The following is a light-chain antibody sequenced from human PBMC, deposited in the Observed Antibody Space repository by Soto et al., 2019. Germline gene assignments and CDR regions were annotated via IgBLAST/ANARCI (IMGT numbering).Light chain of an antibody. V-gene: IGKV4-1*01. Sequence: DIVLTQSPDSLVVSLGERATINCKSSQSVFFRSKNKNYLAWYQQKAGQPPKLLIHWASTRASGVPGRFSGSGSGTDFTLTISSLQAEDVALYYCQQYYTTHLTFGGGTKVEIK. CDR1: QSVFFRSKNKNY. J-gene: IGKJ4*01. CDR2: WAS. CDR3: QQYYTTHLT.